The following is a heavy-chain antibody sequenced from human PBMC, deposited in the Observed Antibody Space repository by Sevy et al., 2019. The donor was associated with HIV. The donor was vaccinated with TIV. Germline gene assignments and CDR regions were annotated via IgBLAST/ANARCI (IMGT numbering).Heavy chain of an antibody. CDR1: GYTFTAYY. CDR2: INPNRGGR. Sequence: ASVKVSCKGSGYTFTAYYMHWVRQAPGQGLEWMGWINPNRGGRNYAQKFQGRVTMTRDTSISTAYMELSRLRSDDTAVYYCARGPPHYDSSGYTVRDYWGQGTLVTVSS. J-gene: IGHJ4*02. V-gene: IGHV1-2*02. D-gene: IGHD3-22*01. CDR3: ARGPPHYDSSGYTVRDY.